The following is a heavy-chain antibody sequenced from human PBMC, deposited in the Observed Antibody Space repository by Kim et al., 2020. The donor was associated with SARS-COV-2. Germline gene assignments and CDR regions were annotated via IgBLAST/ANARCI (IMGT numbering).Heavy chain of an antibody. J-gene: IGHJ6*01. CDR3: TRTYFDQKLDV. V-gene: IGHV3-72*01. Sequence: THYAASVKGRFIISSDHSKDSLYLQINSLTSEDTAVYYCTRTYFDQKLDVWGQGTTVTVSS. D-gene: IGHD3-9*01. CDR2: T.